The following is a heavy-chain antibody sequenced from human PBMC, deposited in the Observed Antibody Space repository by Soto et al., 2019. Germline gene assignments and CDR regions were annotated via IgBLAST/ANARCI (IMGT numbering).Heavy chain of an antibody. CDR3: ASSRGRPVPLDY. D-gene: IGHD1-26*01. CDR1: GGSSSRGGYS. Sequence: PSETLSLTCAVSGGSSSRGGYSWSWIRQPPGKGLEWIGYIYHNGSTYYNPSLKSRVTISVDRSKNQFSLKLSSVTAADTAVYYCASSRGRPVPLDYWGQGTLVTVSS. J-gene: IGHJ4*02. CDR2: IYHNGST. V-gene: IGHV4-30-2*01.